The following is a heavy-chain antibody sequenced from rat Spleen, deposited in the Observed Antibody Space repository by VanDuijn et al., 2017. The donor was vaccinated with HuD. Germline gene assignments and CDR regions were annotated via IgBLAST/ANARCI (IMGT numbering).Heavy chain of an antibody. D-gene: IGHD1-10*01. J-gene: IGHJ2*01. V-gene: IGHV3-1*01. CDR2: INYSGST. CDR3: ARDGYNNPFDY. CDR1: GYSITSNY. Sequence: EVQLQESGPGLVKPSQSLSLTCSVTGYSITSNYWGWIRKFPGNKMEWIGHINYSGSTTYNPSLKSRISITRDTSKNQFFLQVNSVTTEDTATYYCARDGYNNPFDYWGQGVMVTVSS.